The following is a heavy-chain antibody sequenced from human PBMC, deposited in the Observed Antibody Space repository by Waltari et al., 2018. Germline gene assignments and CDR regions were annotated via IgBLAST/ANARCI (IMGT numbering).Heavy chain of an antibody. Sequence: QVQLQESGPGLVKPSETLSLTCTVSGGSISTYYWSWIRQPQGKGLDWIGYIYYSGTTNYNPSLKSRVTISVDTSKNQFSLKLSSVTAADTAVYYCARGYSGNYGRFDYWGQGTLVTVSS. V-gene: IGHV4-59*01. CDR1: GGSISTYY. CDR2: IYYSGTT. J-gene: IGHJ4*02. CDR3: ARGYSGNYGRFDY. D-gene: IGHD5-12*01.